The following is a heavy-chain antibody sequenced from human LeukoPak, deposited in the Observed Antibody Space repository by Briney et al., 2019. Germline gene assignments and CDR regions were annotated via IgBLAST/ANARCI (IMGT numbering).Heavy chain of an antibody. CDR3: ARPGSYSLRAFDI. J-gene: IGHJ3*02. V-gene: IGHV4-39*01. CDR1: GGSISTSSYY. Sequence: PSETLSLTCSVSGGSISTSSYYWDWIRQPPGKGLEWIGSIYYSGSTYYNPSLKNRVAISVDTSKNQVSLKLSSVTAADTAVYYCARPGSYSLRAFDIWGQGTMVTVSS. D-gene: IGHD1-26*01. CDR2: IYYSGST.